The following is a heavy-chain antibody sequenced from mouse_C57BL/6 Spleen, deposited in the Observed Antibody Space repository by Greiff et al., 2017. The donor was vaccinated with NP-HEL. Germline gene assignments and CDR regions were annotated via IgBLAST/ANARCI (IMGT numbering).Heavy chain of an antibody. Sequence: EVKVVESGGGLVKPGGSLKLSCAASGFTFSSYAMSWVRQTPEKRLEWVATISDGGSYTYYPDNVKGRFTISRDNAKNNLYLQMSHLKSEDTAMYYCASRYDYDGAWFAYWGQGTLVTVSA. D-gene: IGHD2-4*01. V-gene: IGHV5-4*03. CDR1: GFTFSSYA. CDR2: ISDGGSYT. CDR3: ASRYDYDGAWFAY. J-gene: IGHJ3*01.